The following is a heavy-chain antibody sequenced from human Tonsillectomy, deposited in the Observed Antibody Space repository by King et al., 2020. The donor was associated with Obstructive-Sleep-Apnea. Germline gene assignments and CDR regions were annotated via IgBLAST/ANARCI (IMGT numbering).Heavy chain of an antibody. D-gene: IGHD6-19*01. V-gene: IGHV3-30*18. CDR1: GFTFSNYG. CDR2: ISYDGSNK. CDR3: AKDLGSVAGPAFDY. J-gene: IGHJ4*02. Sequence: VQLVESGGGVVQPGRSLRLSCAASGFTFSNYGMHWVRQAPGPGLEWVASISYDGSNKFYADSVKGRFTISRDNSKNTLYLQMNGLRAEDTAVYYCAKDLGSVAGPAFDYWGQGALVTVSS.